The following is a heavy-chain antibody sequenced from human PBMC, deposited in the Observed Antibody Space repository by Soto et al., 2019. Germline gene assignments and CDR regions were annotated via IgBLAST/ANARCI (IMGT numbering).Heavy chain of an antibody. V-gene: IGHV3-23*01. D-gene: IGHD5-18*01. J-gene: IGHJ5*02. CDR2: ISGSGGST. CDR1: GFTFRSYA. CDR3: AQGSGYSYSYTLSFDP. Sequence: EVQLLESGGGLVQPGGSLRLSCAASGFTFRSYAMSWVRQAPGKGLEWVSDISGSGGSTYHTDSVKGRFIISRDNSKKTLYLLMNSLRAEDTAVYYCAQGSGYSYSYTLSFDPWGQGTLVTVSS.